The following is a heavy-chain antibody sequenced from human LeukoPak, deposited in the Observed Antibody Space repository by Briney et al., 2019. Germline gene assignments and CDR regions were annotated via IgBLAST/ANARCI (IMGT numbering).Heavy chain of an antibody. V-gene: IGHV3-33*01. J-gene: IGHJ4*02. CDR1: GFTFRSYG. CDR3: ARDSAMVRGVKTDQ. D-gene: IGHD3-10*01. Sequence: PGRSLRLSCAASGFTFRSYGMHWVRQAPGKGLEWVAVIWYDGSNKYYADSVKGRFTISRDNSKNTLHLQMNSLRAEDTAVYYCARDSAMVRGVKTDQWGQGTLVTVSS. CDR2: IWYDGSNK.